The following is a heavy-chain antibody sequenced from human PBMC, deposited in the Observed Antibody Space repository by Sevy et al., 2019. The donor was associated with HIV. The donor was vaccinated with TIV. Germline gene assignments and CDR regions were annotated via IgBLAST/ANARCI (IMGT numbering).Heavy chain of an antibody. CDR2: ISVYNGNT. J-gene: IGHJ4*02. Sequence: ASVKVSCKCSGFSFIDYGFSWVRQAPGQGLEWMAWISVYNGNTNYAQKFQGRVAVTVDSTTKTACMELKSLRSDDTAVYYCARATRDGYNPRPFDYWGQGTLVTVSS. V-gene: IGHV1-18*01. CDR3: ARATRDGYNPRPFDY. D-gene: IGHD5-12*01. CDR1: GFSFIDYG.